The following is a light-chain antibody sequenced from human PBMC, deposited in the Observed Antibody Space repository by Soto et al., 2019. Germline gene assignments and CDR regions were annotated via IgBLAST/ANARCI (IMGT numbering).Light chain of an antibody. Sequence: DIQMTQSPSSLSASVGESVTITCRASQSISSYLNWYQQKQGKAPKLXIYAASSLQSGVPSRFSGSGSGTDFTLTISSLQPEDFATYYCQQSYSTPITFGQGTRLEIK. CDR2: AAS. J-gene: IGKJ5*01. CDR1: QSISSY. CDR3: QQSYSTPIT. V-gene: IGKV1-39*01.